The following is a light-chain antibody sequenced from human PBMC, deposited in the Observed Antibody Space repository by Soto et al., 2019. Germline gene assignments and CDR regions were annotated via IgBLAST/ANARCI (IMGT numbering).Light chain of an antibody. J-gene: IGKJ3*01. CDR1: QSITKY. V-gene: IGKV1-39*01. CDR2: SVS. CDR3: QQNYGPPFT. Sequence: DVQMTQSPSSLSASIGDRVTITCRTSQSITKYLSWYQQKPGKAPNLLINSVSSLQTGVPSRFSGSGSGTEFTLTINSLQPEDFATYYCQQNYGPPFTFGPGTKVDIK.